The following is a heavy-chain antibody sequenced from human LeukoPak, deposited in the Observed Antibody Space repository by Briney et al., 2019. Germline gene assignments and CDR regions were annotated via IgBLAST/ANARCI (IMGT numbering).Heavy chain of an antibody. Sequence: SETLSLTCTVSGGSISDHYWSWIRQPPGKGLDWIGYIYNTGSTNYNPSLKSRVTMSLGTSKNQFSLKLSSVTAADTAIYYCAKDRRHRDGFDFWGQGTMVTVSS. J-gene: IGHJ3*01. D-gene: IGHD6-25*01. CDR2: IYNTGST. V-gene: IGHV4-59*11. CDR1: GGSISDHY. CDR3: AKDRRHRDGFDF.